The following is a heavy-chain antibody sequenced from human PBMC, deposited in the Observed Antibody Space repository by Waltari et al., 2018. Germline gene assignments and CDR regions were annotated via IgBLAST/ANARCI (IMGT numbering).Heavy chain of an antibody. CDR3: ARTFAYGSGTYNH. D-gene: IGHD3-10*01. V-gene: IGHV4-39*01. J-gene: IGHJ4*02. CDR2: IYYSGET. Sequence: QLQLQESGPGLVKPSATLSLTCTVSGGSISDGSFHWGWIRQSPGKGLEWIGSIYYSGETYYNPSLRSRVSISVDTSTNQFSLKLSSVTAADTAVYYCARTFAYGSGTYNHWGQGSLVTVSS. CDR1: GGSISDGSFH.